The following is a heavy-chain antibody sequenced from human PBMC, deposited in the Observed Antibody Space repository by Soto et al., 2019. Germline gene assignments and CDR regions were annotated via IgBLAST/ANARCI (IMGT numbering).Heavy chain of an antibody. D-gene: IGHD4-4*01. CDR1: GFTFSVYA. CDR3: AREGVTNYTDYYFDL. Sequence: PGGSLRLSCAATGFTFSVYAMTWVRQAPGKGLEWVSAVTANGGSTYSADSVKGRFTISRDNSKNTLFLQMNSLGPEDTAIYYCAREGVTNYTDYYFDLWGHGALVTVSS. J-gene: IGHJ4*01. CDR2: VTANGGST. V-gene: IGHV3-23*01.